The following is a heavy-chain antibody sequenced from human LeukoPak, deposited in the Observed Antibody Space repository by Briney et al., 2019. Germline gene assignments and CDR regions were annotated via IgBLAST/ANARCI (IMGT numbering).Heavy chain of an antibody. Sequence: PGGSLRLSCAASGFTFSSYAMSWVRQAPGKGLEWVSAISGSGGSTYYADSVKGRLTISRDNSKNTLYLQMNSLRAEDTAVYYCAKDLNEYSSSSGIDYWGQGTLVTVSS. J-gene: IGHJ4*02. CDR2: ISGSGGST. V-gene: IGHV3-23*01. CDR1: GFTFSSYA. D-gene: IGHD6-6*01. CDR3: AKDLNEYSSSSGIDY.